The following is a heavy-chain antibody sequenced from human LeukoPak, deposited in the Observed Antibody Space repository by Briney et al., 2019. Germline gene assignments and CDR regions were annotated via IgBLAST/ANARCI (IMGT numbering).Heavy chain of an antibody. D-gene: IGHD2-21*02. Sequence: GGSLRLSCTASGFTVSNNYMTWVRQAPGKGLEWASVIYGSGSTFYADSVKGRFTISRDSSKNTLNLQMDSLRAEDTAVYYCARGMPATAIRPYFDSWGQGTLVTVSS. CDR3: ARGMPATAIRPYFDS. CDR2: IYGSGST. V-gene: IGHV3-66*01. CDR1: GFTVSNNY. J-gene: IGHJ4*02.